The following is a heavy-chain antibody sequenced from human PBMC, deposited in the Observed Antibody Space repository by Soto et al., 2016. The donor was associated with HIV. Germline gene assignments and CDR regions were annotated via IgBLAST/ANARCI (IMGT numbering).Heavy chain of an antibody. CDR1: GGSFSGYF. CDR3: ARLPSGF. V-gene: IGHV4-34*01. D-gene: IGHD3-10*01. J-gene: IGHJ4*02. CDR2: INHSGST. Sequence: VQLQQWGAGLLKPSETLSLTCAVYGGSFSGYFWSWVRQPPEKGLEWIGEINHSGSTNYNPSLKSRVTISIDTSKNQFSLKLNSVTAADTAVYYCARLPSGFWGPGTLVTVSS.